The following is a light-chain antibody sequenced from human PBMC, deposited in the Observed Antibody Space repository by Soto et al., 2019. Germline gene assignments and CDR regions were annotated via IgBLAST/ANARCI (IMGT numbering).Light chain of an antibody. CDR2: DNN. J-gene: IGLJ2*01. Sequence: QSVLTQPPSVSAAPGQKVTISCSGSSSNIGNNFVSWYQQLPGTAPKLLIYDNNKRTSGFPDRFSASRSGTSATLGITGLQTGDEADYYCGTWDNSLSAVVFGGGTKGTVL. CDR1: SSNIGNNF. CDR3: GTWDNSLSAVV. V-gene: IGLV1-51*01.